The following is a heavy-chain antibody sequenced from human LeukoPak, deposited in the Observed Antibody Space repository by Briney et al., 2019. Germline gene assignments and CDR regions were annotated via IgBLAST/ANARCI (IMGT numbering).Heavy chain of an antibody. J-gene: IGHJ5*02. D-gene: IGHD2-15*01. CDR3: ARDLHYCSGGSCYPDWFDP. CDR2: IYYSGST. V-gene: IGHV4-59*01. CDR1: GGSLSSYY. Sequence: SETLSLTCTVSGGSLSSYYWSWIRQPPGKGLEWVGYIYYSGSTNYNPSLKSRVTISVDPSKNQCSLKLSSVSAADTAVYYCARDLHYCSGGSCYPDWFDPWGQGTLVTVSS.